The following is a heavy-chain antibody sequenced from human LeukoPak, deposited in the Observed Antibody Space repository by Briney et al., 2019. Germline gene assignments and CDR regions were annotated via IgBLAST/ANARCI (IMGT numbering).Heavy chain of an antibody. D-gene: IGHD6-13*01. CDR1: GGSFSGYY. V-gene: IGHV4-34*01. J-gene: IGHJ4*02. Sequence: SETLSLTCAVYGGSFSGYYWSWIRQPPGKGLEWIGEINHSGSTNYNPSLKSRVTISVDTSKNQFSLKLSSVTAADTAVYYCARGLGEQQLVLGFDYWGQGTLVTVSS. CDR3: ARGLGEQQLVLGFDY. CDR2: INHSGST.